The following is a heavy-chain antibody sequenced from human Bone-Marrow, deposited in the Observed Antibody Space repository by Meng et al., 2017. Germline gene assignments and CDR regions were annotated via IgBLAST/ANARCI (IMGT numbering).Heavy chain of an antibody. V-gene: IGHV1-2*06. J-gene: IGHJ4*02. D-gene: IGHD6-19*01. CDR2: INPNSGGT. CDR1: GYTFTGYY. Sequence: ASVKVSCKASGYTFTGYYMHWVRQAPGQGLEWMGRINPNSGGTNYAQKFQGRVTMTRDTSISTAYMELSRLRSDDTAVYYCARAIKQWLHAFDYWGQGTLVTVSS. CDR3: ARAIKQWLHAFDY.